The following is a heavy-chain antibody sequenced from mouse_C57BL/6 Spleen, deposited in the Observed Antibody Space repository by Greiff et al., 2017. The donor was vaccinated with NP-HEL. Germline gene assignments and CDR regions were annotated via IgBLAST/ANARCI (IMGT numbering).Heavy chain of an antibody. CDR2: IDPSDSET. CDR3: ARSGAGYFDY. Sequence: VQLQQPGAELVRPGSSVKLSCKASGYTFTSYWMHWVKQRPIQGLEWIGNIDPSDSETHYNQKFKDKATLTVDKSSSTAYMQLSSLASEDSAVYYCARSGAGYFDYWGQGTTLTVSS. J-gene: IGHJ2*01. D-gene: IGHD3-3*01. CDR1: GYTFTSYW. V-gene: IGHV1-52*01.